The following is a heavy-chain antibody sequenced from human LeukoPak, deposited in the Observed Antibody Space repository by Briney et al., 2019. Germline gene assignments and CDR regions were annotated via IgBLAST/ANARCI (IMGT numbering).Heavy chain of an antibody. CDR3: ARDIYGDEDFDY. J-gene: IGHJ4*02. Sequence: GGSLRLSCAASGFTFTTYEMNWVRQAPGKGLEWVSYITSSGDIKTYADPVKGRFTMSRDDAKNSVYLQMNSLRPEDTAVYYCARDIYGDEDFDYWGQGTLVSVSS. V-gene: IGHV3-48*03. D-gene: IGHD3-10*01. CDR1: GFTFTTYE. CDR2: ITSSGDIK.